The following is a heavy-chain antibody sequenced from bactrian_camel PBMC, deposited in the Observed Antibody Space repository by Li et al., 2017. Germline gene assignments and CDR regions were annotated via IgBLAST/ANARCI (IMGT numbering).Heavy chain of an antibody. CDR3: ARVRKWSGYFYDY. V-gene: IGHV3S1*01. J-gene: IGHJ4*01. CDR2: IATGSGNT. CDR1: GYTYNRNC. Sequence: HVQLVESGGGSVQAGGSLRLSCAASGYTYNRNCTAWFRQAPGKEREGVARIATGSGNTYYADSVKGRFTISQDNAKNTVYLQMNSLKSDDTALYYCARVRKWSGYFYDYWGQGTQVTVS. D-gene: IGHD2*01.